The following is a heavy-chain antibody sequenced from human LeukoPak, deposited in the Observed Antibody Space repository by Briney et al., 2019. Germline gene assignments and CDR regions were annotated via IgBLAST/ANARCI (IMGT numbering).Heavy chain of an antibody. Sequence: GGSLRLSCAASGFTVTTNYMSWVRQAPGKGLEWVSVLYSGGRTDYADSVKGRFTISRDNAKNSLYLQMNSLRAEDTAVYYCARAARTYYYDSSGSDYFDYWGQGTLVTVSS. CDR2: LYSGGRT. CDR3: ARAARTYYYDSSGSDYFDY. D-gene: IGHD3-22*01. V-gene: IGHV3-66*01. J-gene: IGHJ4*02. CDR1: GFTVTTNY.